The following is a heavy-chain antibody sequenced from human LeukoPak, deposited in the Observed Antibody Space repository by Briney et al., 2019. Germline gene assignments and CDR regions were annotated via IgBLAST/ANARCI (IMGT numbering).Heavy chain of an antibody. V-gene: IGHV3-48*04. D-gene: IGHD2-15*01. CDR3: ARSLPEPGFCSSSSCRLGNWFDP. J-gene: IGHJ5*02. CDR2: ISSSTITI. Sequence: PGGSLRLSCAASGFTFSSYSMNWVRQAPGKGLEWVSYISSSTITIYYADSVKGRFTISRDNAKNSLYLQMNSLRAEDTAVYYCARSLPEPGFCSSSSCRLGNWFDPWGQGTLVTVSS. CDR1: GFTFSSYS.